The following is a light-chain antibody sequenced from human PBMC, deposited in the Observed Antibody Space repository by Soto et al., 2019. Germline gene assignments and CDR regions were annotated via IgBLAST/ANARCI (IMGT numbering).Light chain of an antibody. CDR2: AAS. CDR1: QGISSY. J-gene: IGKJ4*01. Sequence: IHLTQSPSSLSSSLGDRGTITFLASQGISSYLAWYQQKPGKAPKLLIYAASTLQSGVPSRFSGSGSGTDFTLTISSLQPEDFATYYCQQLNSYPLTFGGGTKMDI. V-gene: IGKV1-9*01. CDR3: QQLNSYPLT.